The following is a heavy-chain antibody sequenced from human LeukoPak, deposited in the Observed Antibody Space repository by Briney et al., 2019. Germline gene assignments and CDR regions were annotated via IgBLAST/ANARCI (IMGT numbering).Heavy chain of an antibody. CDR1: GFTFSGYG. Sequence: GGSLRLSCVASGFTFSGYGMDWVRQASGKGLEWVGRIRTKTNRYATGYTASVKGRFTISRDDSENTAYLQMNSLDTEDTAVYYCARSGNYDLDNWGQGTLVTVSS. CDR2: IRTKTNRYAT. D-gene: IGHD4-11*01. J-gene: IGHJ4*02. V-gene: IGHV3-73*01. CDR3: ARSGNYDLDN.